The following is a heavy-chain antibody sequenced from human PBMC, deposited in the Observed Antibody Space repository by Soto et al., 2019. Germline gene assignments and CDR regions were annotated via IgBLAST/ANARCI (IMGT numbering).Heavy chain of an antibody. Sequence: QVQLQESGPGLVKPSQTLSLTCTVSGGSISSGGYYWSWIRQHPGKGLEWIGYIYYSGSTYYNPSLRSRVTISGDTSKNQFSLKLSSVTAADTAVYYCARAAVVTPRVSSGWFDPWGQGTLVTVSS. J-gene: IGHJ5*02. CDR3: ARAAVVTPRVSSGWFDP. CDR2: IYYSGST. D-gene: IGHD2-21*02. V-gene: IGHV4-31*03. CDR1: GGSISSGGYY.